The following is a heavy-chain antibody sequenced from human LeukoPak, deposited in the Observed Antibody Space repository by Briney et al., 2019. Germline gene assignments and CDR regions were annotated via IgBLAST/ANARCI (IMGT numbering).Heavy chain of an antibody. D-gene: IGHD3-10*01. Sequence: SSETLSLTCTVSGGSISTYCWSWIRQPAGKGLEWIGHICTSGSTNYNPSLKSRVTMSVDTSNNEFSLKLSSVTAADTAVYYCARERITMVRGVIITSHYYYYMDVWGKGTTVTVSS. CDR1: GGSISTYC. CDR2: ICTSGST. V-gene: IGHV4-4*07. CDR3: ARERITMVRGVIITSHYYYYMDV. J-gene: IGHJ6*03.